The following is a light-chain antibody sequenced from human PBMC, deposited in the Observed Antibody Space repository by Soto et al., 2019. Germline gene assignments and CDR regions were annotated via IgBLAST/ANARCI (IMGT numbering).Light chain of an antibody. CDR1: SSNIGITS. V-gene: IGLV1-51*02. CDR2: ENY. CDR3: GTWDRSLSRDV. Sequence: QSVLTQPPSVSAAPGQAVTISCSGSSSNIGITSVSWYQQLPEAAPKLLIHENYKRPSGIPDRFSGSKSGTSATLDITGLQPGDEADYYCGTWDRSLSRDVFGSGTKLTVL. J-gene: IGLJ1*01.